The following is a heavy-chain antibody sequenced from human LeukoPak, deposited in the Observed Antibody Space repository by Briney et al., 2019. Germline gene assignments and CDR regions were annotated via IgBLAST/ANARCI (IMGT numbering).Heavy chain of an antibody. CDR1: GFAFSSSN. V-gene: IGHV3-21*01. CDR3: ARADYGDYGVDY. Sequence: PGGSLRLSCAASGFAFSSSNLNWFRQAPGKGQEWVSSITSDAYIYYADSLKGRFSISRDNAKNSVYLQMISLRAEDTAIYYCARADYGDYGVDYWGQGTLVTVSS. CDR2: ITSDAYI. J-gene: IGHJ4*02. D-gene: IGHD4-17*01.